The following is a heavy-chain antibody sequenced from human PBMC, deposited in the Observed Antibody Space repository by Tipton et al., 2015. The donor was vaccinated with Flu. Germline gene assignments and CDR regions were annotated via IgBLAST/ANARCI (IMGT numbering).Heavy chain of an antibody. CDR2: ISSSSSYI. CDR3: ARDVHSEDSSGFWSSFQH. CDR1: GFTFSSYS. J-gene: IGHJ1*01. D-gene: IGHD3-22*01. V-gene: IGHV3-21*01. Sequence: SLRLSCAASGFTFSSYSMNWVRQAPGKGLEWVSSISSSSSYIYYADSVKGRFTISRDNAKNSLYLQMNSLRAEDTAVYYCARDVHSEDSSGFWSSFQHWGQGTLVTVSS.